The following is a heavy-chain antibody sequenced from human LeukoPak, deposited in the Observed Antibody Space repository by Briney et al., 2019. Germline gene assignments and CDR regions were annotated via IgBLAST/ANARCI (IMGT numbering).Heavy chain of an antibody. D-gene: IGHD6-19*01. CDR1: GDTFTGYY. CDR3: ARVLGSGWYGGGFDY. Sequence: GASVKVSCKASGDTFTGYYMHWGRQAPGQGLEWMGRINPNSGGTNYAQKFQGRVTMTRDTSISTAYMELSRLRSDDTAVYYCARVLGSGWYGGGFDYWGQGTLVTVSS. CDR2: INPNSGGT. J-gene: IGHJ4*02. V-gene: IGHV1-2*06.